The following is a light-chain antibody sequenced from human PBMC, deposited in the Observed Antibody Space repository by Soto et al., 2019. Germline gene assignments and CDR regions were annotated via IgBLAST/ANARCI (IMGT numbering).Light chain of an antibody. CDR2: GAS. J-gene: IGKJ4*01. CDR1: QSVSSSY. Sequence: EIVLTQSPGTLSLSPGERATLSCRASQSVSSSYLAWYQQKPGQAPRQLIYGASSRATGIPDRVSGSGSGTDFTLTITRLEPEDFAVYYCQHYRTSFGGGTRVEI. V-gene: IGKV3-20*01. CDR3: QHYRTS.